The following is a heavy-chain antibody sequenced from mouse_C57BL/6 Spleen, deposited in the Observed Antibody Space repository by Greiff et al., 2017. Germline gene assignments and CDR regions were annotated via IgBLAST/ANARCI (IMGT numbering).Heavy chain of an antibody. J-gene: IGHJ2*01. CDR1: GYAFSSSW. D-gene: IGHD2-3*01. CDR2: IYPGDGDT. V-gene: IGHV1-82*01. CDR3: ARSSMIPYYFDY. Sequence: VQRVESGPELVKPGASVKISCKASGYAFSSSWMNWVKQRPGKGLEWIGRIYPGDGDTNYNGKFKGKATLTADKSSSTAYMQLSSLTSEDSAVYFCARSSMIPYYFDYWGQGTTLTVSS.